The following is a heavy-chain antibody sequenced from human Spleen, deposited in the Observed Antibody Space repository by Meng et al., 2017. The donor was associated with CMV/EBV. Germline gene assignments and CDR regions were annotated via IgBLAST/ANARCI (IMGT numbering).Heavy chain of an antibody. Sequence: GESLKISCAASGFTFSSYGMHWVRQAPGKGLEWVAFIRYDGSNKYYADSVKGRFTISRDNSKNTLYLQMNSLRAEDTAVYYCARGGRYDSSGYYDWYFDLWGRGTLVTVSS. J-gene: IGHJ2*01. CDR1: GFTFSSYG. D-gene: IGHD3-22*01. CDR3: ARGGRYDSSGYYDWYFDL. CDR2: IRYDGSNK. V-gene: IGHV3-30*02.